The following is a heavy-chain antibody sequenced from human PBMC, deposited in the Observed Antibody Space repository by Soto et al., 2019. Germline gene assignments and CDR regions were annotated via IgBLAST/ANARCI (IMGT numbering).Heavy chain of an antibody. CDR3: ARGHRYYYDSSGNFDY. J-gene: IGHJ4*02. CDR2: ISAYNGNT. D-gene: IGHD3-22*01. V-gene: IGHV1-18*01. CDR1: GYTFTSYG. Sequence: GASVKVSCKASGYTFTSYGISWVRQAPGQGLEWMGWISAYNGNTNYAQKLQGRVTMTTDTSTSTAYMELRSLRSDDTAVYYCARGHRYYYDSSGNFDYWGQGTLVTVSS.